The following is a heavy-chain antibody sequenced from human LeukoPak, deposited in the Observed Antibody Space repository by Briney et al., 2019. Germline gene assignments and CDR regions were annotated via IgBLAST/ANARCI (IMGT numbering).Heavy chain of an antibody. CDR1: GYSISSGYY. D-gene: IGHD3-22*01. V-gene: IGHV4-38-2*02. Sequence: SETLSLTCTVSGYSISSGYYWGWIRQPPGKGLEWIGSIYPSGSTYYNPSLKSRVTISVDTSKNQFSLKLSSVTAADTAVYYCATLPVDSSGYRTLDYWGQGTLVTVSS. CDR2: IYPSGST. CDR3: ATLPVDSSGYRTLDY. J-gene: IGHJ4*02.